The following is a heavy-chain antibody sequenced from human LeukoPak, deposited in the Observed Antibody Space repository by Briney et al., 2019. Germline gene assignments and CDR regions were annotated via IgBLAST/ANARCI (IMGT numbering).Heavy chain of an antibody. D-gene: IGHD2-15*01. V-gene: IGHV3-23*01. CDR1: GFTFSSYA. CDR2: ISGSGGST. J-gene: IGHJ3*02. Sequence: GGSLRLSCAASGFTFSSYAMSWVRQAPGKGLEWVSAISGSGGSTYYADSVKGRFTISRDNSKNTLYLQMNSLRAEDTAVYYCAKVWGYCSGGSCYGLDAFDIWGQGTMVTVSS. CDR3: AKVWGYCSGGSCYGLDAFDI.